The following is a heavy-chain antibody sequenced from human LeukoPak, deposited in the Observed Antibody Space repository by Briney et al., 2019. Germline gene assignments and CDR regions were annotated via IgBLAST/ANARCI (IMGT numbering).Heavy chain of an antibody. V-gene: IGHV4-39*07. Sequence: SETLSLTCTVSGGSISSSSYYWGWIRQPPEKGLECIGSIYYSGRTYYNPSLKSRVTISVDTSKNHFSLKLSSVTAADTAVYYCARVTGYMIEDYFDYWGQGTLVTVSS. CDR1: GGSISSSSYY. J-gene: IGHJ4*02. CDR3: ARVTGYMIEDYFDY. D-gene: IGHD3-22*01. CDR2: IYYSGRT.